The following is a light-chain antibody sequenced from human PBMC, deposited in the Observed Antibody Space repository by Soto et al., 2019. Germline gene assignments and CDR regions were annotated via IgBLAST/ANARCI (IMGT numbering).Light chain of an antibody. Sequence: SPAALCEARGERATISCRASQSVSSSYLAWYQQKPGQAPRLLIYGASSRATGIPDRFSCGGSGTDRTLSISGLETEGVAVYYWKQYGSSSWKFSRGTKVDIK. J-gene: IGKJ1*01. CDR3: KQYGSSSWK. CDR1: QSVSSSY. CDR2: GAS. V-gene: IGKV3-20*01.